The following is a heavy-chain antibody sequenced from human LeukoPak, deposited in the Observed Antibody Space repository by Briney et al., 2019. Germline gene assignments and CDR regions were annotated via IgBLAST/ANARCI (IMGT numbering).Heavy chain of an antibody. J-gene: IGHJ3*02. CDR3: ARGYCSSTNCLIDI. V-gene: IGHV1-24*01. CDR2: FDPEDGET. D-gene: IGHD2-2*01. Sequence: ASVKVSCKVSGYTLTELSMHWVRQAPGKGLEWMGGFDPEDGETIYAQKFQGRVTMTEDTSTDTAYMELSSLRSEDTAVYYCARGYCSSTNCLIDIWGQGTMVTVSS. CDR1: GYTLTELS.